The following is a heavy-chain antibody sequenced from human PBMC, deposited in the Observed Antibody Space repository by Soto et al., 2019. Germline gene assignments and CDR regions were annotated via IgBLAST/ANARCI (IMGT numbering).Heavy chain of an antibody. J-gene: IGHJ1*01. CDR1: GFTFSTSW. CDR3: VRDREYNASAY. CDR2: IKEDGSEK. Sequence: PGGSLRLSCAASGFTFSTSWMNWVRQAPGKGLEWVAGIKEDGSEKYYVDSVKGRFTISKDNAENSLELHMNRLRVEDTAVYYFVRDREYNASAYRGMGTLVTVSS. V-gene: IGHV3-7*01. D-gene: IGHD1-1*01.